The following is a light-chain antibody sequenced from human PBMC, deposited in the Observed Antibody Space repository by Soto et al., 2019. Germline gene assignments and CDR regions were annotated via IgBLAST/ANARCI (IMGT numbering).Light chain of an antibody. CDR1: QSVSSN. CDR2: GAY. CDR3: QQYNNWPPQIT. V-gene: IGKV3-15*01. J-gene: IGKJ5*01. Sequence: EIVMTQSPPTLSVSPGERATLSCRASQSVSSNLAWYQQKPGQAPRLLIYGAYTRATGIPARFSGSGSGTEFTLTISSLQSEDFAVYYCQQYNNWPPQITFGQGTRLEI.